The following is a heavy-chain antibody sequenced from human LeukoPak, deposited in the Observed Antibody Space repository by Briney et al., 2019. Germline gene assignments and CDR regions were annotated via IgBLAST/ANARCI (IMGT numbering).Heavy chain of an antibody. CDR3: AREVVVTAYYYYYYMDV. V-gene: IGHV1-18*01. D-gene: IGHD2-21*02. CDR1: GYTFTSYG. CDR2: ISAYNGNT. Sequence: GASVKVSCKASGYTFTSYGISWVRQAPGQGLEWMGWISAYNGNTNYAQKLQGRVTMTTDTSTSTAYMELRSLRSDDTAVYYCAREVVVTAYYYYYYMDVWGKGTTVTISS. J-gene: IGHJ6*03.